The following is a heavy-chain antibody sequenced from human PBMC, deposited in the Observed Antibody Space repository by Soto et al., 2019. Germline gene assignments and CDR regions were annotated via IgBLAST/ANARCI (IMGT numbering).Heavy chain of an antibody. V-gene: IGHV4-61*01. D-gene: IGHD2-15*01. CDR3: ARARPNCSGSSCYGMDV. CDR2: IYYSGST. Sequence: SETLSLTCTVSVRSVSSGSHYWSWIRQPPGKGLEWIGYIYYSGSTNYNPSLKSRVTISVDTCKNQFSLKLSSVTAADTAVYYCARARPNCSGSSCYGMDVWGQGTTVTVSS. J-gene: IGHJ6*02. CDR1: VRSVSSGSHY.